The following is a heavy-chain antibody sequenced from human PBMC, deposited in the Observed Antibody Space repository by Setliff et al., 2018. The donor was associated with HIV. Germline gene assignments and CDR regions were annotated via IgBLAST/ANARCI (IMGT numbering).Heavy chain of an antibody. CDR1: AFTFNIYA. CDR3: ARDFLGDPDWSLDY. D-gene: IGHD3-9*01. Sequence: GASVKVSCKASAFTFNIYAIHWVRQAPGQGLAWMGYIDANTGIPTYAQALSGRFVFSLDTSVTTAYLQISSLTAEDTAVYYCARDFLGDPDWSLDYWGQGTLVTVSS. J-gene: IGHJ4*02. CDR2: IDANTGIP. V-gene: IGHV7-4-1*02.